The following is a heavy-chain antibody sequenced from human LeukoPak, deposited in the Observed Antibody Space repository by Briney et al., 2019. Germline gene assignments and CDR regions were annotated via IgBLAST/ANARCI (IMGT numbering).Heavy chain of an antibody. J-gene: IGHJ4*02. Sequence: PGGSLRLSCAASGFNLNNYAMSWVRQAPGKGLEWVSSISASGATTYYADSVKARSTISRDTSKGTMYLQVSSLRAEDTAIYFCAKDLTTLTTRPDYWGQGALVTVSS. D-gene: IGHD4-11*01. V-gene: IGHV3-23*01. CDR1: GFNLNNYA. CDR2: ISASGATT. CDR3: AKDLTTLTTRPDY.